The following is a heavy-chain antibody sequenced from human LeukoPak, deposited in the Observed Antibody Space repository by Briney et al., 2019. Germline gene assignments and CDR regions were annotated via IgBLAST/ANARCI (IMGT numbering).Heavy chain of an antibody. V-gene: IGHV3-33*01. CDR3: ARESATTRTGWYFDY. Sequence: GRSLRLSCAASGFTFSSYGMHWVRQAPGKGLEWVAVIWYDGSNKYYADSVKSRFTISRDNSKNTLYLQMNSLRAEDTAVYYCARESATTRTGWYFDYWGQGTPVTVSS. CDR2: IWYDGSNK. J-gene: IGHJ4*02. D-gene: IGHD6-25*01. CDR1: GFTFSSYG.